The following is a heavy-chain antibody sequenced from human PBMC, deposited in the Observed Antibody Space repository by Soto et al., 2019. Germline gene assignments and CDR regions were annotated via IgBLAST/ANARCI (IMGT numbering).Heavy chain of an antibody. CDR1: GYSFTSYW. CDR3: ARSREYSGYAYHGAFDI. CDR2: IYPGDSDT. J-gene: IGHJ3*02. V-gene: IGHV5-51*01. Sequence: GESLKISCKGSGYSFTSYWIGWVRQMHGKGLEWMGIIYPGDSDTRYSPSFQGQVTISADKSISTAYLQWSSLKASDTAMYYCARSREYSGYAYHGAFDIWGQGTMVTVSS. D-gene: IGHD5-12*01.